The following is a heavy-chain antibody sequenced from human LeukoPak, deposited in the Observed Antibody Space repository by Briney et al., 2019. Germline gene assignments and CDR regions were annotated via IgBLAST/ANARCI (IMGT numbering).Heavy chain of an antibody. CDR1: GYTFTSYG. D-gene: IGHD3-22*01. CDR2: ISAYNGNT. V-gene: IGHV1-18*01. Sequence: ASVKVSCKASGYTFTSYGISWVRQAPGQGLEWMGWISAYNGNTNYAQKLQGRVTMTTDTSTSTAYMELRSLRSDDTAVYYCARVKYYDSSGYFGYWGQGTLVTVSS. CDR3: ARVKYYDSSGYFGY. J-gene: IGHJ4*02.